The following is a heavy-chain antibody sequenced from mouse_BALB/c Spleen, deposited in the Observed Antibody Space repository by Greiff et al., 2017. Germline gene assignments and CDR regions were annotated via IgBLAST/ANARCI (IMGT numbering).Heavy chain of an antibody. D-gene: IGHD4-1*01. CDR3: ARQGLGNAMDY. V-gene: IGHV5-12-1*01. CDR1: GFAFSSYD. J-gene: IGHJ4*01. Sequence: VKLVESGGGLVKPGGSLKLSCAASGFAFSSYDMSWVRQTPEKRLEWVAYISSGGGSTYYPDTVKGRFTISRDNAKNTLYLQMSSLKSEDTAMYYCARQGLGNAMDYWGQGTSVTVSS. CDR2: ISSGGGST.